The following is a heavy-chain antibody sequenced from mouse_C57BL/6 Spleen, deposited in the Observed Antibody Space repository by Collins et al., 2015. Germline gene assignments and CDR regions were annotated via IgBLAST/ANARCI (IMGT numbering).Heavy chain of an antibody. CDR1: GIDFSRYW. J-gene: IGHJ4*01. CDR3: AREGVVGYYAMDY. V-gene: IGHV4-1*01. CDR2: INPDSSTI. Sequence: EVKLLQSGGGLVQPGGSLKLSCAASGIDFSRYWMSWVRRAPGKGLEWIGEINPDSSTINYAPSLKDKFIISRDNAKNTLYLQMSKVRSEDTALYYCAREGVVGYYAMDYWGQGTSVTVSS. D-gene: IGHD3-3*01.